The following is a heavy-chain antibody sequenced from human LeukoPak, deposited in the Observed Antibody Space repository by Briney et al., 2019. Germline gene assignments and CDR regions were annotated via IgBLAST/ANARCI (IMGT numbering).Heavy chain of an antibody. J-gene: IGHJ5*02. D-gene: IGHD3-9*01. CDR1: GYTFTSYG. Sequence: GASVKVSCKGSGYTFTSYGISWVRQAPAQGLEWMGCLSAYYGNTNYAQKLQGRFTMTTDSSTSTAYMELRSLRSDDTAVYYCARRNYDILTESDWFDPWGQGTLVTVSS. CDR2: LSAYYGNT. V-gene: IGHV1-18*01. CDR3: ARRNYDILTESDWFDP.